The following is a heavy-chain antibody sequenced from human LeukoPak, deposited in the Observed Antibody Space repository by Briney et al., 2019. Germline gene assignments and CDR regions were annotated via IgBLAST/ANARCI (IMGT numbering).Heavy chain of an antibody. D-gene: IGHD3-10*01. CDR1: GFTFSSYS. V-gene: IGHV3-21*01. J-gene: IGHJ6*02. Sequence: GGSLRLSCAASGFTFSSYSMNWVRQAPGKGLEWVSSISSSSSYIYYADSVKGRFTISRDNAKNSLYLQMNSLRDEDTAVYYCARVGRGVYGMDVWGQGTTVTVSS. CDR2: ISSSSSYI. CDR3: ARVGRGVYGMDV.